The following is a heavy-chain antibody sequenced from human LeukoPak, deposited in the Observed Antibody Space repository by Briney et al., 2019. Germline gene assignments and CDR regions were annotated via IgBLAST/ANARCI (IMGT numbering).Heavy chain of an antibody. Sequence: ASVKVSCKASGYTFTSYAMHWVRQAPGQRLEWMGWINAGNGNTKYSQKFQGRVTITRDTSASTAYMELSSLRSEDTAVYYCARDGVDYGDYEGYFDYWGKGTLVTVSS. CDR2: INAGNGNT. V-gene: IGHV1-3*01. D-gene: IGHD4-17*01. J-gene: IGHJ4*02. CDR1: GYTFTSYA. CDR3: ARDGVDYGDYEGYFDY.